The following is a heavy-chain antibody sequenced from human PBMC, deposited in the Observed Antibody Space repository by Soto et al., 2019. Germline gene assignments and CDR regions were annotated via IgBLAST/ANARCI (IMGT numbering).Heavy chain of an antibody. CDR3: ARYSGWFGP. Sequence: PSETLSLTCTVSGGSISSYYWSWIRQPPGKGLEWIGYIYYSGSTNYNSSLKSRVTISVDTFKNQFSLNLGSVTAADTAVYFCARYSGWFGPWGQGTLVTVSS. CDR1: GGSISSYY. D-gene: IGHD2-21*01. CDR2: IYYSGST. J-gene: IGHJ5*02. V-gene: IGHV4-59*08.